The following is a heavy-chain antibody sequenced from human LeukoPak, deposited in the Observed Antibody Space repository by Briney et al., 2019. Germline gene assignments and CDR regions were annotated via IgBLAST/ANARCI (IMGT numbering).Heavy chain of an antibody. CDR2: IDPGSGGT. CDR3: AKAETGTD. J-gene: IGHJ4*02. D-gene: IGHD3/OR15-3a*01. V-gene: IGHV1-2*06. Sequence: ASVKVTCKASGYTFTVYYIHWVRQAPGQGLEWMGRIDPGSGGTDYAQRFQGRVTMTRDASTSTAYMELNRLRSDDTAVYYCAKAETGTDWGQGTLVTVSS. CDR1: GYTFTVYY.